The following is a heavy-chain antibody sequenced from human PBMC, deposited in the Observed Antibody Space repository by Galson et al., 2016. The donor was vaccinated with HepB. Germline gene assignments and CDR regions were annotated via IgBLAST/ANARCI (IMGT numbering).Heavy chain of an antibody. J-gene: IGHJ2*01. V-gene: IGHV3-33*01. Sequence: SLRLSCAASGFAFSTFGMHWVRQAPGKGLEWVAVIWYDGNNKYYLNSVKGRFTISRDNAKNSLYLQMNSLRAEDTAVYYCARVVIAVDLWGRGTLVTVSS. CDR3: ARVVIAVDL. D-gene: IGHD6-13*01. CDR2: IWYDGNNK. CDR1: GFAFSTFG.